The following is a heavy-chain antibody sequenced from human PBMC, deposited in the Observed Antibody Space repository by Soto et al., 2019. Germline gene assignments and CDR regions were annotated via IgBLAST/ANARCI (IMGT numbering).Heavy chain of an antibody. CDR2: ISAYNGNT. CDR1: GNTFTSYG. Sequence: QVQLVQVGAEVKKPGASVKVSCKASGNTFTSYGFSWVRQAPGQGLEWMGWISAYNGNTNYAQKFQGRVTMTTDTSTNTAYMEVRSLRSGDPAVYYCATSDRYYYGMDVWGQGTTVTVSS. CDR3: ATSDRYYYGMDV. V-gene: IGHV1-18*01. J-gene: IGHJ6*02.